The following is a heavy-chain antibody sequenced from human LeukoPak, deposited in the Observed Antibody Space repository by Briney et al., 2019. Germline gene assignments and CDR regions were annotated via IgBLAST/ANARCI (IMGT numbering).Heavy chain of an antibody. Sequence: GGSLRLSCAASGFTFSSYEMNWVRQAPRKGLEWVSNISSSGSTKYHADSVKGRFTISRDNAKNSLYLQMNSLRAEDTAVYYCARSSGWLYFQHWGQGTLVTVSS. CDR2: ISSSGSTK. D-gene: IGHD6-19*01. CDR3: ARSSGWLYFQH. CDR1: GFTFSSYE. V-gene: IGHV3-48*03. J-gene: IGHJ1*01.